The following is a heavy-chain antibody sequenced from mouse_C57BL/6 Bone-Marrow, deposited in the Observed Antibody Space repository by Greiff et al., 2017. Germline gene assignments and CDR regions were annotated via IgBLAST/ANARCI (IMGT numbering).Heavy chain of an antibody. CDR1: GYNFTSYG. D-gene: IGHD2-4*01. Sequence: QVQLQQSGAELARPGASVKLSCKASGYNFTSYGISWVKQRTGQGLEWIGEIDPRNGNTYYKEKFKGKATLTADTSSITAYMELRSLTSEDSAVYVCARGIYYDFTWFAYWGQGTLVTVSA. J-gene: IGHJ3*01. CDR3: ARGIYYDFTWFAY. V-gene: IGHV1-81*01. CDR2: IDPRNGNT.